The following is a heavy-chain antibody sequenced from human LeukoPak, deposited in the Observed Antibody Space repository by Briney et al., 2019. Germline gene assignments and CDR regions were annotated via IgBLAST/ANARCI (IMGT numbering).Heavy chain of an antibody. J-gene: IGHJ4*02. CDR2: ISWSGGST. D-gene: IGHD1-26*01. Sequence: PGGSLRLSCAASGFTFSSHAMSWVRQAPGKGLEWVSTISWSGGSTYYADSVKGRFTISRDNTKDTLSLQMNSLRAEDTAVYFCAKRPAQTGSQKYFDYWGQGTLVTVSS. V-gene: IGHV3-23*01. CDR3: AKRPAQTGSQKYFDY. CDR1: GFTFSSHA.